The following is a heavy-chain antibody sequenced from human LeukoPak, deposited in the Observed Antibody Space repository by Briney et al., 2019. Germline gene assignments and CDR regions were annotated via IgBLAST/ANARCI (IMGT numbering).Heavy chain of an antibody. J-gene: IGHJ5*02. CDR1: GFTFSSYW. Sequence: GGSLRPSCAASGFTFSSYWMHWVRQAPGTGLVWVSRIHPDGSITTYADSVKGRFTISRDNAKNTLYLQMNSLRAEDTAVYYCAPQQTYSPYNWFDPWGQGTLVTVSS. CDR3: APQQTYSPYNWFDP. D-gene: IGHD5-12*01. CDR2: IHPDGSIT. V-gene: IGHV3-74*03.